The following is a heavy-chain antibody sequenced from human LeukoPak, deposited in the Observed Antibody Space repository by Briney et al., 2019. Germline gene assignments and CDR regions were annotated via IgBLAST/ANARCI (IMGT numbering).Heavy chain of an antibody. CDR3: ARGRLLRYFDY. CDR1: GGSISSSSYY. Sequence: PSETLSLTCTVSGGSISSSSYYWGWIRQPPGKGLEWIGSIYYSGSTNYNPSLKSRVTISVDTSKNQFSLKLSSVTAADTAVYYCARGRLLRYFDYWGQGTLVTVSS. J-gene: IGHJ4*02. CDR2: IYYSGST. D-gene: IGHD6-25*01. V-gene: IGHV4-39*07.